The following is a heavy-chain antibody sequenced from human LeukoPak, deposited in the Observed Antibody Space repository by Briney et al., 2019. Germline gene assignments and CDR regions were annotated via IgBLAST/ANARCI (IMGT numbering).Heavy chain of an antibody. D-gene: IGHD6-19*01. CDR2: ITSSSNTI. Sequence: PGGSLRLSCAASGFTFNNYNMNWVRQAPGKGLEWLSYITSSSNTIYYADSVKGRFTISRDNSKNTLYLQMNSLRAEDTAVYYCARVEWLEAFDIWGQGTMVTVSS. CDR3: ARVEWLEAFDI. J-gene: IGHJ3*02. CDR1: GFTFNNYN. V-gene: IGHV3-48*01.